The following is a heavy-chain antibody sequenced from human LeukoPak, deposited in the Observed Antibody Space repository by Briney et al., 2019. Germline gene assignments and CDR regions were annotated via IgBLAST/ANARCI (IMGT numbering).Heavy chain of an antibody. CDR2: ISSSGSIM. CDR3: ARTPTYYDILTDYPYYFDY. D-gene: IGHD3-9*01. CDR1: GFTFSRFW. Sequence: GGSLRLSCAASGFTFSRFWMNWVRQAPGKGLEWVSYISSSGSIMFYADSVKGRFTISRDNAKNSLYLHMNSLRAEDTAVYYCARTPTYYDILTDYPYYFDYWGQGTLVTVSS. V-gene: IGHV3-48*03. J-gene: IGHJ4*02.